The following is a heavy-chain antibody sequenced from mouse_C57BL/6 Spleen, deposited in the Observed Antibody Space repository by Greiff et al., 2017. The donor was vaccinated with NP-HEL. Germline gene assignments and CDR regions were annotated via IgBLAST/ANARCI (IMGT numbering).Heavy chain of an antibody. CDR2: IYPGDGDT. CDR3: ARDYYGSSYFDY. D-gene: IGHD1-1*01. J-gene: IGHJ2*01. CDR1: GYAFSSSW. V-gene: IGHV1-82*01. Sequence: VQLQQSGPELVKPGASVKISCKASGYAFSSSWMNWVKQRPGKGLEWIGRIYPGDGDTNYNGKFKGKATLTADKSSSTAYMQLSSLPSEDSAVYFCARDYYGSSYFDYWGQGTTLTVSS.